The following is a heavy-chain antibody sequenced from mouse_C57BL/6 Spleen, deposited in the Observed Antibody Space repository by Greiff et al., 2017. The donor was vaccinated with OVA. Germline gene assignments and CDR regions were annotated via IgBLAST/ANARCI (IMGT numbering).Heavy chain of an antibody. CDR1: GYTFTSYW. CDR2: IDPSDSYT. CDR3: ASRGRSTMVTTNY. Sequence: QVQLQQPGAELVKPGASVKLSCKASGYTFTSYWMQWVKQRPGQGLEWIGEIDPSDSYTNYNQKFKGKATLTVDTSSSTAYMQLSSLTSEDSAVYYCASRGRSTMVTTNYWGQGTTLTVSS. D-gene: IGHD2-2*01. J-gene: IGHJ2*01. V-gene: IGHV1-50*01.